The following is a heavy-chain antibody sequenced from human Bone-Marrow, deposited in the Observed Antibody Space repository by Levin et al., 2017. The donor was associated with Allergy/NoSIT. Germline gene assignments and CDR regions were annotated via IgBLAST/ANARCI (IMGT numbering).Heavy chain of an antibody. CDR1: GGSISSGGYS. J-gene: IGHJ4*02. CDR2: IYHSGST. Sequence: SQTLSLTCAVSGGSISSGGYSWSWIRQPPGKGLEWIGYIYHSGSTYYNPSLKSRVTISVDRSKNQFSLKLSSVTAADTAVYYCARGLPRWGLVTDYFDYWGQGTLVTVSS. CDR3: ARGLPRWGLVTDYFDY. D-gene: IGHD3-9*01. V-gene: IGHV4-30-2*01.